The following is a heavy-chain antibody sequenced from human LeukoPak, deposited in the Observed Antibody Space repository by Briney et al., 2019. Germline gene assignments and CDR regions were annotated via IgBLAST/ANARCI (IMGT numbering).Heavy chain of an antibody. CDR2: LGTSSGSI. CDR3: ARDHDYAFDY. CDR1: GFTFSDYS. D-gene: IGHD4-17*01. V-gene: IGHV3-48*02. Sequence: EGSLRLSCAASGFTFSDYSINWVRQAPGQGLEWVSYLGTSSGSILYADSVKGRFTIYRDNDKNSLYLQMNSLRDEDTAVYYCARDHDYAFDYWGQGTLVPVRS. J-gene: IGHJ4*02.